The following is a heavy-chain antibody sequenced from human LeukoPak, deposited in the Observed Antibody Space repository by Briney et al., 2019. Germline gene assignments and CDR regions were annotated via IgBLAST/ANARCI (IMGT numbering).Heavy chain of an antibody. Sequence: GGSLRLSCVASGFTVSSNYMSWVRQAPGKGLEWVSVIYSGGSTYYADSVKGRFTISRDNSKNSLYLQMNSLRAEDTAVYYCARGRSEGDGCNRISHFDYWGQGTLVTVPS. V-gene: IGHV3-53*01. D-gene: IGHD5-24*01. CDR1: GFTVSSNY. CDR2: IYSGGST. CDR3: ARGRSEGDGCNRISHFDY. J-gene: IGHJ4*02.